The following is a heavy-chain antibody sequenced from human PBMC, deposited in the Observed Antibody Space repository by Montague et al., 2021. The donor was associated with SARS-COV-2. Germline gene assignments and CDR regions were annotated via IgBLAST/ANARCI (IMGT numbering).Heavy chain of an antibody. J-gene: IGHJ4*02. V-gene: IGHV4-34*01. CDR1: GGSFGDDR. CDR2: IKQSGRT. D-gene: IGHD3-22*01. CDR3: ARGHLSVSMIVVVFTSASYYFDY. Sequence: SETLSLTCAVYGGSFGDDRWSWIRQPPGKGLEWIGDIKQSGRTNYNPSLKSRVTISVDTSKNQFSLKLTSVTAADTAVYFCARGHLSVSMIVVVFTSASYYFDYWGQGAQVTVSS.